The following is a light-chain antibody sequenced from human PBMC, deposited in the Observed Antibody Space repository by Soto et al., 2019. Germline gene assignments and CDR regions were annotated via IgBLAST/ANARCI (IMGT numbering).Light chain of an antibody. J-gene: IGKJ4*01. CDR1: QGISTY. CDR3: QQYNSYPFT. V-gene: IGKV1-17*01. CDR2: AAS. Sequence: DIQMTQSPSSLSESAGDRVTITCRASQGISTYLNWYQQKPGKAPKLLIYAASSLQSGVPSRFSGSGSGTQFTLTISSLQPEDCATYFCQQYNSYPFTFGGGTKVDIK.